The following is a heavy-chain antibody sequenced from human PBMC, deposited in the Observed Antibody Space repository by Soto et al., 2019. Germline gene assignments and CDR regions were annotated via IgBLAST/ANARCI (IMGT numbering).Heavy chain of an antibody. V-gene: IGHV1-18*01. CDR2: ISAYNGTT. J-gene: IGHJ4*02. Sequence: QVQLVQSGAEVKKPGASVKVSCKASGYTFTSYGISWVRQAPGQGLEWMGWISAYNGTTNYAQKLQGRVAMTTHTATSAAYVERRSLRSDETAVYYCVVAAQPYSFDYWGQGTLVTVSS. D-gene: IGHD2-15*01. CDR3: VVAAQPYSFDY. CDR1: GYTFTSYG.